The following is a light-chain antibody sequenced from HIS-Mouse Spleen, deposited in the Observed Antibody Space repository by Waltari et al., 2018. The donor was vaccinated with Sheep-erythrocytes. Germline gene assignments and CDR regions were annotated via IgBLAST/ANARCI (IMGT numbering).Light chain of an antibody. CDR2: QDS. CDR1: KLRDKN. J-gene: IGLJ1*01. Sequence: SYELTQPPSVSVSPGQTASITCSGDKLRDKNACWYQQKPGQSPVLVIYQDSKRPSGVPDRFSGSKSGNTASLTISGLQAEDEADYYCCSYAGSYNHVFATGTKVTVL. V-gene: IGLV3-1*01. CDR3: CSYAGSYNHV.